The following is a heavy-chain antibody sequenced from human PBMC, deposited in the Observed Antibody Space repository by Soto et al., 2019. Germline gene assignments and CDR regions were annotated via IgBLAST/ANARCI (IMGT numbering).Heavy chain of an antibody. V-gene: IGHV3-7*03. Sequence: GGSLRLSCAVSGFTFSSYWMNWVRQAPGKGLELVANINEDGSVTSYVDSVKGRFTVSRDNTISSVYLQMNSLRVEDTALYYCEQGLSTHGIDYWGQGTLVTVYS. CDR2: INEDGSVT. J-gene: IGHJ4*01. CDR3: EQGLSTHGIDY. D-gene: IGHD2-15*01. CDR1: GFTFSSYW.